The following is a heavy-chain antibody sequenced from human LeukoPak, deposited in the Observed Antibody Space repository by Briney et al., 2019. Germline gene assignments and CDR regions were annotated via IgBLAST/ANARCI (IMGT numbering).Heavy chain of an antibody. CDR3: ARGIRGYCSGGSCFNWFDP. J-gene: IGHJ5*02. Sequence: PSETLSLTCAVYGGSFSGYYWSWIRQPPGKGLEWIGEINHSGSTNYNPSLKSRVTISVDTSKNQFSLKLSSVTAADTAVYYCARGIRGYCSGGSCFNWFDPWGQGTLVTVS. CDR1: GGSFSGYY. V-gene: IGHV4-34*01. D-gene: IGHD2-15*01. CDR2: INHSGST.